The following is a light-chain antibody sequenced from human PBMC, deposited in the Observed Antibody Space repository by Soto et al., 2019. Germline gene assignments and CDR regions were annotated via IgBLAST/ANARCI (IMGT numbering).Light chain of an antibody. CDR3: QQSSSTPGFT. Sequence: DIQMTQSPSSLSASVGDRVTITCRASQSISSYLNWYQQKPGKAPKLLIYAASSLQSGVPSRFSGSGSGTDFTLTISSLQPEDFATYYCQQSSSTPGFTFGPGTKVDIK. J-gene: IGKJ3*01. CDR1: QSISSY. V-gene: IGKV1-39*01. CDR2: AAS.